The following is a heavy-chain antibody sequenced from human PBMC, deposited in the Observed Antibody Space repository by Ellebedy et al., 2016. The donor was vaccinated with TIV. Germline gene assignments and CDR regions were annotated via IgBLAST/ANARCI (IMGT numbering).Heavy chain of an antibody. V-gene: IGHV3-48*04. Sequence: GGSLRLSXAASGFTFSSYSMNWVRRAPGKGLEWVSYISSGSGNIYYADSVKGRFTISRDNAKNSLYLQMNSLRGEDTAVYYCAREVGGGGAYWGQGTLVTVSS. J-gene: IGHJ4*02. CDR2: ISSGSGNI. CDR3: AREVGGGGAY. CDR1: GFTFSSYS. D-gene: IGHD2-21*01.